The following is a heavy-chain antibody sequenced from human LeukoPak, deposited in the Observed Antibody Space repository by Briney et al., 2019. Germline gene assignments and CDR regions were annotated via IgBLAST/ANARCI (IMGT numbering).Heavy chain of an antibody. V-gene: IGHV3-23*01. CDR1: GFSFSSYW. J-gene: IGHJ6*03. Sequence: GGSLRLSCAASGFSFSSYWMTWVRQAPGKGLEWVSAISGSGGSTYYADSVKGRFTISRDNSKNTLYLRMNSLRAEDTAVYYCARELWFGGNYYYYYYMDVWGKGTTVTVSS. CDR3: ARELWFGGNYYYYYYMDV. D-gene: IGHD3-10*01. CDR2: ISGSGGST.